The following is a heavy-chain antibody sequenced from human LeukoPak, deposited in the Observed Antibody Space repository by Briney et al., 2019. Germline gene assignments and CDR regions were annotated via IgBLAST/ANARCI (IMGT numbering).Heavy chain of an antibody. Sequence: PSETLSLTCTVSGGSSSSSSYYWGWIRQPPGKGLEWIGSIKYSGSIYYNATLKSRVTISVDTSKNQFSLKLSSVTAADTAVYYCAKIGYCSSTGCYAGLYYFDYWGQGTLVTVSS. CDR2: IKYSGSI. D-gene: IGHD2-2*01. J-gene: IGHJ4*02. CDR1: GGSSSSSSYY. V-gene: IGHV4-39*01. CDR3: AKIGYCSSTGCYAGLYYFDY.